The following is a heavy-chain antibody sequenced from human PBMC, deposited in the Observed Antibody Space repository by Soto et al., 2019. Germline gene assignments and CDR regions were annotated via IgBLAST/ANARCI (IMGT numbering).Heavy chain of an antibody. CDR1: GGTFSSYT. D-gene: IGHD3-10*01. Sequence: PSVQVSCKASGGTFSSYTISWVRQAPGQGLEWMGRIIPILGIANYAQKFQGRVTITADKSTSTAYMELGSLRSEDTAVYYCARDHMLSGSGSYYPTNWFDPWGQGTLVTVSS. CDR2: IIPILGIA. J-gene: IGHJ5*02. V-gene: IGHV1-69*04. CDR3: ARDHMLSGSGSYYPTNWFDP.